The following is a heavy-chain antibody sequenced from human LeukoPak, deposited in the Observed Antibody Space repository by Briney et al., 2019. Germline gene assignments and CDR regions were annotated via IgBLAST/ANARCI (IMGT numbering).Heavy chain of an antibody. J-gene: IGHJ5*02. D-gene: IGHD1-26*01. CDR3: ARGFEYYVRSWFDP. V-gene: IGHV3-30*06. CDR2: ISYEGSNK. Sequence: GRSLRPSCAASGFTFSSYGMHWLRQAPGKGPEWVAVISYEGSNKDYADSVKGRFTISRDNSKNTLYLQMDSLRDEDTAVYHCARGFEYYVRSWFDPWGQGTLVTVSS. CDR1: GFTFSSYG.